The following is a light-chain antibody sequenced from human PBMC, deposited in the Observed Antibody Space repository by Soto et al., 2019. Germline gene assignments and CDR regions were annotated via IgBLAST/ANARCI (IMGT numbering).Light chain of an antibody. CDR2: EGS. J-gene: IGLJ2*01. CDR3: CSYAVDSRVI. Sequence: QSALTQPASVSGSPGQSITISCTGTSSDVGSYNLVSWYQQHPGKAPKLMIYEGSKRPSGVSNRFSGSKSGNTASLTISGLQAEDEADYYCCSYAVDSRVIFGGGTKLTVL. CDR1: SSDVGSYNL. V-gene: IGLV2-23*01.